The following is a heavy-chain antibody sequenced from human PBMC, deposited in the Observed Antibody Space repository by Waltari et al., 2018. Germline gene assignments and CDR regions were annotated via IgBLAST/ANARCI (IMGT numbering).Heavy chain of an antibody. J-gene: IGHJ4*02. Sequence: QVQLQESGPGLVKPSQTLSLTCTVSGGSISSGGYYWSWLRQHPGKGLEWIGYIYYSGGTYYNPALKSRVTISVDTSKNQFSLKLSSVTAADTAVYYCARVLSSGYYYFYFDYWGQGTLATVSS. V-gene: IGHV4-31*03. CDR3: ARVLSSGYYYFYFDY. CDR1: GGSISSGGYY. D-gene: IGHD3-22*01. CDR2: IYYSGGT.